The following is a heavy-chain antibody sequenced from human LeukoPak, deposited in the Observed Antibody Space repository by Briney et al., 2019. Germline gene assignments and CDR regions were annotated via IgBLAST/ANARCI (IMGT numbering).Heavy chain of an antibody. Sequence: PSETLSLTCTVSGVSMSSSSYYWGWIRQPPGKGLEWIGSIYYSGSTYYNPSLKSRVTISVDTSKNQFSLKPSSVTAADTAVYYCASDRMSAAGGFAFDIWGQGTMVTVSS. CDR2: IYYSGST. CDR3: ASDRMSAAGGFAFDI. V-gene: IGHV4-39*01. D-gene: IGHD6-13*01. CDR1: GVSMSSSSYY. J-gene: IGHJ3*02.